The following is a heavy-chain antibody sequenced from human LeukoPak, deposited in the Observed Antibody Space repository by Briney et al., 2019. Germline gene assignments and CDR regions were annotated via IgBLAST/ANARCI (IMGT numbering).Heavy chain of an antibody. Sequence: PGGSLRLSCAASGFTFNFYGMHWVRQAPGKGLEWVAVVANDEKTIFYADSLKGRFTISRDNSKNTLYLQMNSLRDEDTAVYYCARERQAGGTPFDYWGQGSLVTVSS. CDR2: VANDEKTI. V-gene: IGHV3-30*19. CDR1: GFTFNFYG. CDR3: ARERQAGGTPFDY. J-gene: IGHJ4*02. D-gene: IGHD1-26*01.